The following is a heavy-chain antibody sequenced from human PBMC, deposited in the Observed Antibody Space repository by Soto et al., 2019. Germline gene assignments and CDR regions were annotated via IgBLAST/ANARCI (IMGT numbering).Heavy chain of an antibody. Sequence: GGSLRLSCAASGFTFSSYGMHWVRQAPGKGLEWVAVIWYDGSNKYYADSVKGRFTISRDSSKNTLYLQMNSLRAEDTAVYYCARGRYSSSWFLDYWGQGTLVTVSS. CDR3: ARGRYSSSWFLDY. V-gene: IGHV3-33*01. J-gene: IGHJ4*02. CDR1: GFTFSSYG. D-gene: IGHD6-13*01. CDR2: IWYDGSNK.